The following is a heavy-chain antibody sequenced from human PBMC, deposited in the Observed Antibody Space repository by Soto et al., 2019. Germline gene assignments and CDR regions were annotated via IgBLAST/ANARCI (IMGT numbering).Heavy chain of an antibody. J-gene: IGHJ4*02. Sequence: PSETLSLTCTVSGGSSSSSSDYWGWIRQPPGKGLEWIGSIYYSGSTYYNPSLKSRVTISVDTSKNQFSLKLSSVTAADTAVYYCARRQSSSWYGLWGQGTLVTVSS. CDR3: ARRQSSSWYGL. V-gene: IGHV4-39*01. CDR2: IYYSGST. CDR1: GGSSSSSSDY. D-gene: IGHD6-13*01.